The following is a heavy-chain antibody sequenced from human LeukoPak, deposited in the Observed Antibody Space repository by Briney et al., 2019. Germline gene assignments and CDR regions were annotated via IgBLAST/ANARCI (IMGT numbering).Heavy chain of an antibody. V-gene: IGHV3-30*04. D-gene: IGHD4-23*01. CDR1: GFTSSSYA. J-gene: IGHJ4*02. Sequence: PGGSLRLSCAASGFTSSSYAMHWVRQAPGKGLEWVAVISYDGSNKYYADSVKGRFTISRDNSKNTLYLQMYSLRAEDTAVYYCARDPSRYGGPASYFDYWGQGTLVTVSS. CDR3: ARDPSRYGGPASYFDY. CDR2: ISYDGSNK.